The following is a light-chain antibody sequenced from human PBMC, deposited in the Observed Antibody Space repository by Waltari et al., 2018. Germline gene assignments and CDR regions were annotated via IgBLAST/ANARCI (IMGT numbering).Light chain of an antibody. CDR2: DTA. V-gene: IGKV3-20*01. Sequence: EIVLTQSPGTLSLSPGERATLSCRASQSVGRLLAWYQQKPGQAPRLLIYDTAIRATGTPGRFSGSGSGTDFSLAISSLEPEDFAVYFCQHYVNLPVTFGQGTKVEI. CDR1: QSVGRL. J-gene: IGKJ1*01. CDR3: QHYVNLPVT.